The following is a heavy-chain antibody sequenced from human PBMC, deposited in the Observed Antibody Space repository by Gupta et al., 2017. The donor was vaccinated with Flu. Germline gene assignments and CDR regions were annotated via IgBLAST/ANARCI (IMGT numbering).Heavy chain of an antibody. CDR1: YD. J-gene: IGHJ4*02. V-gene: IGHV3-23*01. D-gene: IGHD2-15*01. CDR3: AKRDNVVVVAGCDY. Sequence: YDMGWVRQAPGKGLEWVSAITASGGYTYYADSVRGRFTISRDISQNTLYLQRNNVRVEDTAIYYCAKRDNVVVVAGCDYWGQGTRVTVAS. CDR2: ITASGGYT.